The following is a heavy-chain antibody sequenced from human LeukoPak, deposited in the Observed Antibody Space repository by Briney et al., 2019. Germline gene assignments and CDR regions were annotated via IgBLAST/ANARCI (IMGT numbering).Heavy chain of an antibody. CDR1: GGSISSSSYY. CDR3: AKDQGRYEVERFDY. CDR2: IYYSGST. V-gene: IGHV4-39*02. J-gene: IGHJ4*02. D-gene: IGHD1-26*01. Sequence: PSETLSLTCTVSGGSISSSSYYWGWIRQPPGKGLEWIGSIYYSGSTYYNPSLKSRVTISVDTSKNQFSLKLSSVTAADTAVYYCAKDQGRYEVERFDYWGQGTLVTVSS.